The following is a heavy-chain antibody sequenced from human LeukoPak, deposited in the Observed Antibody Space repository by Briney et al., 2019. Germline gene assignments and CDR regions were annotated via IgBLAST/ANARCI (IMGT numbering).Heavy chain of an antibody. J-gene: IGHJ4*02. Sequence: SETQSLTCAVYGGSFSGYYWSWIRQPPGKGLEWIGEINHSGSTNYNPSLKSRVTISVDTTKNQFSLKLSSVTAADTAVYYCARALGYSYGNWGQGTLVTVSS. D-gene: IGHD5-18*01. CDR1: GGSFSGYY. V-gene: IGHV4-34*01. CDR2: INHSGST. CDR3: ARALGYSYGN.